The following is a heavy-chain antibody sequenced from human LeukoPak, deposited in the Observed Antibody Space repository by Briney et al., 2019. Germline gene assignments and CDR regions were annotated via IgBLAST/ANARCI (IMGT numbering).Heavy chain of an antibody. V-gene: IGHV3-21*01. CDR2: ISSSSTYI. J-gene: IGHJ4*02. Sequence: GGSLRLSCAASGFTFNTYTMNWVRQAPGKGLEWASSISSSSTYISYPDSVKGRFTISRDNAKNSLYLQMNSLRDEDSAVYYCARGLQYHEPLYFDSWGQGTLVTVSS. D-gene: IGHD4-11*01. CDR1: GFTFNTYT. CDR3: ARGLQYHEPLYFDS.